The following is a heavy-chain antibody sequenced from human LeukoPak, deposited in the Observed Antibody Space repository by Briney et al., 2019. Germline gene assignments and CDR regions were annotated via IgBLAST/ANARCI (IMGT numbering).Heavy chain of an antibody. Sequence: ASVKVSCKASGGTFSSYAISWVRQAPGQGLEWMGGIIPIFGTANYAQKFQGRVTITADESASTAYMELSSLRSEDTAVYYCARSGAAAKTKFDYWGQGTLVTVSS. J-gene: IGHJ4*02. D-gene: IGHD6-13*01. CDR2: IIPIFGTA. CDR3: ARSGAAAKTKFDY. CDR1: GGTFSSYA. V-gene: IGHV1-69*13.